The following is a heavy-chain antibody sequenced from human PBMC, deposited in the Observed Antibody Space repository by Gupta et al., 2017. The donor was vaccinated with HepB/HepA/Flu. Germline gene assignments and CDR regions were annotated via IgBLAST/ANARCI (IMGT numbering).Heavy chain of an antibody. CDR3: AREDPGPGTY. V-gene: IGHV3-74*01. CDR2: INSDGSTT. J-gene: IGHJ4*02. Sequence: EVQLVQSGGGLVQPGESLRLSCAASGFTCSSYWMHWVRQAPGKGLVWVSRINSDGSTTSYADSVKGRFTISRDNAKNTVYLQMNSLRAEDTAVYYCAREDPGPGTYWGQGTLVTVSS. D-gene: IGHD1-1*01. CDR1: GFTCSSYW.